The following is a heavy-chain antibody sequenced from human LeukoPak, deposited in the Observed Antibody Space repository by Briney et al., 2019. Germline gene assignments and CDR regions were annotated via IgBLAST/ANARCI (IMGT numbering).Heavy chain of an antibody. CDR3: AISGYSYGDPNFDY. J-gene: IGHJ4*02. Sequence: KTPETLSLTCAVSGYSISSGYYWGWIRQPPGKGLEWIGSIYHSGSTYYNPSLKSRVTISVDTSKNQFSLKLSSVTAADTAVYYCAISGYSYGDPNFDYWGQGTLVTVSS. V-gene: IGHV4-38-2*01. CDR1: GYSISSGYY. CDR2: IYHSGST. D-gene: IGHD5-18*01.